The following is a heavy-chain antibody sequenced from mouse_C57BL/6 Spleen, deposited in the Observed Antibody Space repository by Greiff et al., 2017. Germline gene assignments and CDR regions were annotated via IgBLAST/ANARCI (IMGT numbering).Heavy chain of an antibody. CDR2: INPYNGDT. V-gene: IGHV1-20*01. CDR1: GYSFTGSF. CDR3: ARSPSSPYFDY. Sequence: VQLKESGPELVKPGDSVQISCKASGYSFTGSFMNWVMQSHGKSLEWIGRINPYNGDTFYNQKFKGKATLTVDKSSSTAHMELRSLTSEDSAVYYCARSPSSPYFDYWGQGTTLTVSS. J-gene: IGHJ2*01.